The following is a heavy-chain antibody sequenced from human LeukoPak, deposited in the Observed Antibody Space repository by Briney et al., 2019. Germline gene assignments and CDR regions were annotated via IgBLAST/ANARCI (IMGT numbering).Heavy chain of an antibody. Sequence: GGSLRLSCAASGFTFSGSAMHWVRQASGKGLEWVGRIRSKANSYATAYAASVKGRFTISRDDSKNTAYLQMNSLKTEDTAVYYCTRHTMNSSSWYLFDYWGQGTLVTVSS. V-gene: IGHV3-73*01. D-gene: IGHD6-13*01. CDR1: GFTFSGSA. CDR2: IRSKANSYAT. J-gene: IGHJ4*02. CDR3: TRHTMNSSSWYLFDY.